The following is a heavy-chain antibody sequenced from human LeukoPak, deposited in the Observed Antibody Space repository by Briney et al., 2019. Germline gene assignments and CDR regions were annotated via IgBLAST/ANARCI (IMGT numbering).Heavy chain of an antibody. Sequence: GGSLRLSCAASGFTFSSYAMSWVRQAPGKGLEWVSAISGSGGSTYYADSVKGRFTISRDNSKNTLYLQMNSLRAEDTAVYYCAKGRDSSGRYQGYYYGMDVWGQGTTVTVSS. D-gene: IGHD6-19*01. CDR1: GFTFSSYA. CDR3: AKGRDSSGRYQGYYYGMDV. V-gene: IGHV3-23*01. CDR2: ISGSGGST. J-gene: IGHJ6*02.